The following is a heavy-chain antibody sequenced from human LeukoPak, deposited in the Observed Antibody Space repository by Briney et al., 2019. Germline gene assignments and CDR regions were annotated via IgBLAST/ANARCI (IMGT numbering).Heavy chain of an antibody. CDR1: GFTFSTYW. V-gene: IGHV3-7*01. J-gene: IGHJ4*02. Sequence: GGSLRLSCAASGFTFSTYWMGWVRQAPGKGLEWVANIKQDGSDKYYVRSVKGRFTISRDNSNNSLYLQMNSLRAEDTAVYYCARVNSESSVYRPFDSWGQGTLVTVSS. D-gene: IGHD3-22*01. CDR3: ARVNSESSVYRPFDS. CDR2: IKQDGSDK.